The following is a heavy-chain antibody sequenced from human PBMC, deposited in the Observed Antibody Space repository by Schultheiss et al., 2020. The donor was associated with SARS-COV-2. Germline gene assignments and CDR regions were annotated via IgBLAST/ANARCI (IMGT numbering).Heavy chain of an antibody. J-gene: IGHJ3*02. Sequence: SETLSLTCAVYGGSFSGYYWSWIRQPAGKGLEWIGYIYYSGSTNYNPSLKSRVTISVDTSKNQFSLKLSSVTAADTAVYYCASSGYSSRLGAFDIWGQGTMVTVSS. CDR2: IYYSGST. D-gene: IGHD6-19*01. V-gene: IGHV4-59*08. CDR3: ASSGYSSRLGAFDI. CDR1: GGSFSGYY.